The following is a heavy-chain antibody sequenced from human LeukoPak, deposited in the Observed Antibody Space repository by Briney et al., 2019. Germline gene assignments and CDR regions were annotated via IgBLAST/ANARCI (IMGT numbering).Heavy chain of an antibody. CDR3: ARAYCSGGSCYRLPAYYYYYGMDV. Sequence: SVKVSCKASGGTFSSYAISWVRQAPGQGLEWMGRIIPILGIANYAQKFQGRVTMTRNTSISTAYMELSSLRSEDTAVYYCARAYCSGGSCYRLPAYYYYYGMDVWGQGTTVTVSS. D-gene: IGHD2-15*01. CDR2: IIPILGIA. CDR1: GGTFSSYA. V-gene: IGHV1-69*04. J-gene: IGHJ6*02.